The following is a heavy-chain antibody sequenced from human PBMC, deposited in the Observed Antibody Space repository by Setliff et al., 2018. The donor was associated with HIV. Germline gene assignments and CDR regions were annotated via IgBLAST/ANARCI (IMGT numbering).Heavy chain of an antibody. CDR3: ARRGVFDAFDI. J-gene: IGHJ3*02. Sequence: ASVKVSCKASGYTCTGYAISWVRQAPGQGLEWLGWISAYNGDTNYAQEVQGRVYMTIDTSTSTAYMELRSLRSDDMAVYYCARRGVFDAFDIWGQGTMVTVSS. D-gene: IGHD6-13*01. CDR2: ISAYNGDT. V-gene: IGHV1-18*03. CDR1: GYTCTGYA.